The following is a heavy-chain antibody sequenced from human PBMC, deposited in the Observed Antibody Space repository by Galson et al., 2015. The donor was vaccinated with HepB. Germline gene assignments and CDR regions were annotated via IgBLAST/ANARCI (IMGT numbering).Heavy chain of an antibody. CDR3: AHQPGIAVAGGVWGRHNWFDP. CDR1: GFSLSTSGVG. CDR2: IYWDDDK. D-gene: IGHD6-19*01. J-gene: IGHJ5*02. Sequence: PALVKPTQTLTLTCTFSGFSLSTSGVGVGWIRQPPGKALEWLALIYWDDDKRYSPSLKSRLTITKDTSKNQVVLTMTNMDPVDTATYYCAHQPGIAVAGGVWGRHNWFDPWGQGTLVTVSS. V-gene: IGHV2-5*02.